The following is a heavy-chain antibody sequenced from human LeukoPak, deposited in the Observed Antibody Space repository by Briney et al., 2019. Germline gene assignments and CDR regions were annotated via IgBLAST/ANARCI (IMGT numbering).Heavy chain of an antibody. CDR2: IYYSGSS. V-gene: IGHV4-59*01. Sequence: SETLSLTCNVSGGSISGYHWSWIRQPPGKGLEWLGYIYYSGSSNYNPSLKSRVTISVDTSKNQFSLKLSSVTAADTAVYYCARLPRSYYYYYMDVWGKGTTVTVSS. CDR3: ARLPRSYYYYYMDV. CDR1: GGSISGYH. J-gene: IGHJ6*03.